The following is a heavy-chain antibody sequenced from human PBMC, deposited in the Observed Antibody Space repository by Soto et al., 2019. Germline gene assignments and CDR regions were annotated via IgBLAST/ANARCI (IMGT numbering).Heavy chain of an antibody. CDR1: CGSISSSNW. Sequence: SETLSLTCAVSCGSISSSNWWSWVRQPPGKGLEWIGEIYHSGSTNYNPSLKSRVTISVDKSKNQFSLKLSSVTAADTAVYYCARARGDSSGYYYVGYWGQGTLVT. J-gene: IGHJ4*02. V-gene: IGHV4-4*02. CDR3: ARARGDSSGYYYVGY. D-gene: IGHD3-22*01. CDR2: IYHSGST.